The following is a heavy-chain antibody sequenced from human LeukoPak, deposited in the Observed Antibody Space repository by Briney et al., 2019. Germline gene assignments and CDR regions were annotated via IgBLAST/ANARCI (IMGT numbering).Heavy chain of an antibody. J-gene: IGHJ6*02. V-gene: IGHV4-34*01. CDR2: INHSGST. CDR3: ARGGHQLNGMDV. CDR1: GGSFSGYY. D-gene: IGHD2-2*01. Sequence: SETLSLTCAVYGGSFSGYYWSWIRQPPGKGLEWIGEINHSGSTNYNPSLKSRVTISVDTSKNQFSLKLSSVTAADTAVYYCARGGHQLNGMDVWGQGTRSPSP.